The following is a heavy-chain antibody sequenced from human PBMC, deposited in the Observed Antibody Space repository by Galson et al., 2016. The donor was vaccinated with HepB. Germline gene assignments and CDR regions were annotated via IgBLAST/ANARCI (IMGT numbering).Heavy chain of an antibody. V-gene: IGHV3-33*01. Sequence: SLRLSCAVSGFTFSRSDMHWVCQAPGKGLEWVAVIWSDGSNRYYADSVQGRFTISRDNSKNTLFLQMNSLRAEDTAVYFCARDPHASGWAAYYFDAWGQGTLVTVSS. CDR3: ARDPHASGWAAYYFDA. D-gene: IGHD6-19*01. J-gene: IGHJ5*02. CDR2: IWSDGSNR. CDR1: GFTFSRSD.